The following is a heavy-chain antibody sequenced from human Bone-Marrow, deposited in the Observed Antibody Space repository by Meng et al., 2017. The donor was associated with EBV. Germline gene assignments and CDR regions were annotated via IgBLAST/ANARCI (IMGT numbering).Heavy chain of an antibody. CDR2: IYHSGST. CDR3: ARSIVVVTAIRHAEYFQH. V-gene: IGHV4-4*02. Sequence: QVQLQESGPGLVKPSGPLSLPCAFPGCSIRSSNWWSWVRQPPGKGLEWIGEIYHSGSTNYNPSLKSRVTISVDKSKNQFSLKLSSVTAADTAVYYCARSIVVVTAIRHAEYFQHWGQGTLVTVSS. J-gene: IGHJ1*01. CDR1: GCSIRSSNW. D-gene: IGHD2-21*02.